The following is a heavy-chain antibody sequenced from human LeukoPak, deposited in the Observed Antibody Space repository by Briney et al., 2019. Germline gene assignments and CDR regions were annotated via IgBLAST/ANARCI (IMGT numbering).Heavy chain of an antibody. CDR2: IKQEGSEK. CDR3: ARGYYGILTGYTFDY. J-gene: IGHJ4*02. D-gene: IGHD3-9*01. CDR1: GFTLSSYW. V-gene: IGHV3-7*03. Sequence: RLSXXXSGFTLSSYWMSWVRQAPGKGLEWVANIKQEGSEKYYVDSVKGRFTISRDNAKNSLYLQMNSLRAEDTAVYYCARGYYGILTGYTFDYWGQGTLVTVSS.